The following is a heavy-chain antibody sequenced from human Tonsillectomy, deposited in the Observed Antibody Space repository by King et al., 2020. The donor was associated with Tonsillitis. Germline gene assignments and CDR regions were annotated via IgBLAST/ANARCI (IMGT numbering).Heavy chain of an antibody. CDR3: AILLRSGYHLYYMDV. D-gene: IGHD3-3*01. V-gene: IGHV3-23*04. Sequence: DVQLVESGGGLVQPGGSLRLSCAASGFTFSSFAMTWVRQAPGKGLEWVSSISDIAGGTYYADSVNGRVTISRDNSTNNLYLQVNGLRAEDTAVYYCAILLRSGYHLYYMDVWGKGTTVTVSS. J-gene: IGHJ6*03. CDR1: GFTFSSFA. CDR2: ISDIAGGT.